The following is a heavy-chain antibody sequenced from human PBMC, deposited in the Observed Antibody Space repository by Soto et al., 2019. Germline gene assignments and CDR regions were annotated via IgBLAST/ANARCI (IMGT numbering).Heavy chain of an antibody. J-gene: IGHJ4*02. CDR3: TKVGWLYDFCSGPLHFDL. D-gene: IGHD3-3*01. V-gene: IGHV3-9*01. CDR2: ISWNSDSI. Sequence: EAQLVESGGGLVQPGRSLRLSCAGSGFIFDDFAIHWVRQAPGKGLEWVSGISWNSDSIGYADSVKGRFTISRDNAKNSLYLQMNSLRVEDTALYYCTKVGWLYDFCSGPLHFDLWGQGTLVTVSS. CDR1: GFIFDDFA.